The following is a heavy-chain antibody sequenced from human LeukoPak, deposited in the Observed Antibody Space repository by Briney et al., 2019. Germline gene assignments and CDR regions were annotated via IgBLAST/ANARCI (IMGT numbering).Heavy chain of an antibody. Sequence: GGSLRLSCAAAGFTFSTFWMSWVRQAPGKGLEWVANIKQDGGEKYYVDSVKGRFTISRDNAKNSLYLQMNSLRAEDTAVYYCALGYCRGGSCYDYYSYMDVWGKGTTVTISS. J-gene: IGHJ6*03. CDR1: GFTFSTFW. CDR2: IKQDGGEK. V-gene: IGHV3-7*01. D-gene: IGHD2-15*01. CDR3: ALGYCRGGSCYDYYSYMDV.